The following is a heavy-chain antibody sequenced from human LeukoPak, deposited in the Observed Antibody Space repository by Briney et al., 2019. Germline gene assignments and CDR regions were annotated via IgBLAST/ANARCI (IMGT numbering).Heavy chain of an antibody. CDR1: GFTFSSYG. CDR3: ARVGSTSTLIHLYYYYMDV. Sequence: GGSLRLSCAASGFTFSSYGMHWVRQAPGKGLEWVAFIRYDGSNKYYADSVKGRFTISRDNSKNTLYLQMNSLRAEDTAVYYCARVGSTSTLIHLYYYYMDVWGKGTTVTISS. J-gene: IGHJ6*03. CDR2: IRYDGSNK. V-gene: IGHV3-30*02. D-gene: IGHD1-1*01.